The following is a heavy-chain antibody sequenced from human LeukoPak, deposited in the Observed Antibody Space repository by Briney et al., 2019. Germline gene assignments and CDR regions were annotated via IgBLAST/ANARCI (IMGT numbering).Heavy chain of an antibody. CDR2: ISTYNDNT. CDR3: ARGYSLSDFYDSSGSDY. CDR1: GYTFNTYN. Sequence: ASVKVSCKASGYTFNTYNINWVRQAPGQGLEWMGWISTYNDNTNYAQKFQGRVTMTTDTSTSTAYMELRSLRSDDTAVYYCARGYSLSDFYDSSGSDYWGQGALVTVSS. D-gene: IGHD3-22*01. V-gene: IGHV1-18*01. J-gene: IGHJ4*02.